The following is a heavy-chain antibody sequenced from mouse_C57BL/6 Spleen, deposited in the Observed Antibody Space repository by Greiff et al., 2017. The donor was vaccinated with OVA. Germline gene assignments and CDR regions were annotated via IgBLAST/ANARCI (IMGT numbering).Heavy chain of an antibody. J-gene: IGHJ4*01. D-gene: IGHD1-1*01. CDR3: ARREIPHCDGSSYAMDY. CDR2: INPNNGGT. V-gene: IGHV1-22*01. CDR1: GYTFTDYN. Sequence: VQLQQSGPELAKPGASVKMSCKASGYTFTDYNMHWVKQSPGKSLEWIGYINPNNGGTSYNQKFKGKATLTVNKSSSTAYMELRSLTSEDSAVYYCARREIPHCDGSSYAMDYWGQGTSVTVSS.